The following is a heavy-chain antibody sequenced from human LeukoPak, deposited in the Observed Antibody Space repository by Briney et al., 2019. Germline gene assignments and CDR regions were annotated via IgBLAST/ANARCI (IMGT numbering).Heavy chain of an antibody. CDR3: ARDLGAADSSWFDP. D-gene: IGHD6-13*01. V-gene: IGHV1-3*03. J-gene: IGHJ5*02. Sequence: ASVKVSCKASGYTFTSYDMHWVRQAPGQRLEWMGWINAGNGNTKYSQEFQGRVTITRDTSASTAYTELSSLRSEDMAVYYCARDLGAADSSWFDPWGQGTLVTVSS. CDR2: INAGNGNT. CDR1: GYTFTSYD.